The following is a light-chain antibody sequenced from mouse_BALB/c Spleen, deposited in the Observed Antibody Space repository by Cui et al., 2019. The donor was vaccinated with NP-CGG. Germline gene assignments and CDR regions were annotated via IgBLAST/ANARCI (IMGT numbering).Light chain of an antibody. Sequence: HAVVTQESALTTSPGETVTLTCRSSIGAVTTSNYANWVQEKPDHLFTGLIGGTNNRAPGVPARFSGSLIGDQAALPITGAQTEDEAIYFCALWYSNHWVFGGGTKLTVL. CDR1: IGAVTTSNY. CDR2: GTN. J-gene: IGLJ1*01. CDR3: ALWYSNHWV. V-gene: IGLV1*01.